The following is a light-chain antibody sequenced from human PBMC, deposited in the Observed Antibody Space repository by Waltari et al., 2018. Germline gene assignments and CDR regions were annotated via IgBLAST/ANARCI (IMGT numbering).Light chain of an antibody. Sequence: QSVLTQPPSVSGAPGQRVTISCTGSGSNIGAGYDVHWYQQLPRAAPKLLIYGSTSRPLGVPDRFFGSTSGNSASLAITGLQAEDEADYYCQSYDTSLRVVFGGGTKLTVL. J-gene: IGLJ2*01. CDR2: GST. V-gene: IGLV1-40*01. CDR3: QSYDTSLRVV. CDR1: GSNIGAGYD.